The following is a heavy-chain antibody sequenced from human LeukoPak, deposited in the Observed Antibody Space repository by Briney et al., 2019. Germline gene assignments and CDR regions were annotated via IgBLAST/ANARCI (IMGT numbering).Heavy chain of an antibody. Sequence: GGSLRLSCAASGFTFSNAWMNWVRQAPGKGLVWVARINSDGSITTYTDSVKGRFTISRDNAKNTLYLQMTSLRAEDTAVYYCARVFGYGVAYYFDYWGQGTLVTVSS. V-gene: IGHV3-74*03. D-gene: IGHD2-8*01. CDR1: GFTFSNAW. CDR3: ARVFGYGVAYYFDY. J-gene: IGHJ4*02. CDR2: INSDGSIT.